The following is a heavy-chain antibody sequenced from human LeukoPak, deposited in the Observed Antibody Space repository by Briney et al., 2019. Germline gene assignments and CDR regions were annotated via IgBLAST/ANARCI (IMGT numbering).Heavy chain of an antibody. D-gene: IGHD3-22*01. CDR2: IYHSGST. J-gene: IGHJ4*02. Sequence: SETLSLTCAVSGGSISSGGYSWSWIRQPPGKGLEWIGYIYHSGSTYYNPSLKSRVTISVDRSKNQFSLKLSSVTAADTAVHYCARSSEVPLYYDSSGYCYVGQYYFDYWGQGTLVTVSS. V-gene: IGHV4-30-2*01. CDR1: GGSISSGGYS. CDR3: ARSSEVPLYYDSSGYCYVGQYYFDY.